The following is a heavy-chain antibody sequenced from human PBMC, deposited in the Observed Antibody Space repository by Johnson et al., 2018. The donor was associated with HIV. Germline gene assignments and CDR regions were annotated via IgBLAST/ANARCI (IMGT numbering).Heavy chain of an antibody. CDR1: GFTFDDYG. CDR3: AREGGAFYDSSGSLAFDI. J-gene: IGHJ3*02. D-gene: IGHD3-22*01. CDR2: INWNGGNT. Sequence: VQLVESGGGVVRPGGSLRLSCAASGFTFDDYGMSWVRQVPGKGLEWVSGINWNGGNTGYVDSVKGRFTISKDNSKSTLYVQMNRLTVDDTAVYYCAREGGAFYDSSGSLAFDIWGQGTMVTVSS. V-gene: IGHV3-20*04.